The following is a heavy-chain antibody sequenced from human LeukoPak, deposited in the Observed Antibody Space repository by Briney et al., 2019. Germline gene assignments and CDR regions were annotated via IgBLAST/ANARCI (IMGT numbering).Heavy chain of an antibody. CDR3: ARGGELMNF. J-gene: IGHJ4*02. D-gene: IGHD1-26*01. CDR1: GYSISSGYY. Sequence: SETLSLTCTVSGYSISSGYYWGWIRQPPGKGLEWIGNIYRSGSTYYNPSLKSRVTISVDTSKNQFSLKLSSVTAADTAVYYCARGGELMNFWGQGTLVTVSS. V-gene: IGHV4-38-2*02. CDR2: IYRSGST.